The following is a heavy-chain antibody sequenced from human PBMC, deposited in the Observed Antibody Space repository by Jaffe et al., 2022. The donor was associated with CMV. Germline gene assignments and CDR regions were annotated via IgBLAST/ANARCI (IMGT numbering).Heavy chain of an antibody. V-gene: IGHV3-15*01. J-gene: IGHJ4*02. CDR2: IKSKTDGGTT. D-gene: IGHD3-22*01. CDR1: GFTFSNAW. CDR3: TTEPGYDSSGYYYDVAD. Sequence: EVQLVESGGGLVKPGGSLRLSCAASGFTFSNAWMSWVRQAPGKGLEWVGRIKSKTDGGTTDYAAPVKGRFTISRDDSKNTLYLQMNSLKTEDTAVYYCTTEPGYDSSGYYYDVADWGQGTLVTVSS.